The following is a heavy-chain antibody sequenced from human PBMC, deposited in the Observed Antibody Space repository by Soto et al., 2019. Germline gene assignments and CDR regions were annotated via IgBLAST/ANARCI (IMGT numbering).Heavy chain of an antibody. V-gene: IGHV3-7*03. CDR3: ARESLLKSIPLYGYYCYAMDV. CDR1: GFIFSSSW. Sequence: EVQLVESGGGLVLPGGSPRLSCAASGFIFSSSWMTWVRQAPGKGLEWVANIKPDGSEVYYADSVKGRFTISRDNPRNSLYLQMSSLGAEDTAVYYCARESLLKSIPLYGYYCYAMDVWGQGTTVIVSS. CDR2: IKPDGSEV. D-gene: IGHD2-2*03. J-gene: IGHJ6*02.